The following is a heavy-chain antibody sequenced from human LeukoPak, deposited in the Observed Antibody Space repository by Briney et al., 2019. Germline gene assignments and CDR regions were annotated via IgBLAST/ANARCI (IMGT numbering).Heavy chain of an antibody. D-gene: IGHD2-21*02. J-gene: IGHJ5*02. CDR2: ISAYNSNT. CDR1: GYTFTSYG. V-gene: IGHV1-18*01. Sequence: ASVKVSCKASGYTFTSYGISWLRQAPGQGLEWMGWISAYNSNTNYAQKLQGRVTMTTDTSTSTAYMELRSLRSDDTAVYYCARLLVVVTAIPDNWFDPWGQGTLVTVSS. CDR3: ARLLVVVTAIPDNWFDP.